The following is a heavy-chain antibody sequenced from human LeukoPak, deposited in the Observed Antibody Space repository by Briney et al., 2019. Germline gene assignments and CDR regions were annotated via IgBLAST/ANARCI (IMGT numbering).Heavy chain of an antibody. Sequence: SETLSLTCTVSGGSISSGGYYWSWIRQHPGKGLEWIGYIYYSGSTYYNPSLKSRATISVDTSKNQFSLKLSSVTAADTAVYYCARHHRIFDSAWLRPAVYGMDVWGQGTTVTVSS. CDR2: IYYSGST. D-gene: IGHD5-12*01. V-gene: IGHV4-39*01. J-gene: IGHJ6*02. CDR1: GGSISSGGYY. CDR3: ARHHRIFDSAWLRPAVYGMDV.